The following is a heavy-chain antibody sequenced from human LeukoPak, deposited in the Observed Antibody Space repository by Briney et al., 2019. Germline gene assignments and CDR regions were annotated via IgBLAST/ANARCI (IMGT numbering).Heavy chain of an antibody. CDR1: GGTFGSYA. D-gene: IGHD3-10*01. V-gene: IGHV1-69*05. Sequence: GSSVKVSCKASGGTFGSYAISWVRQAPGQGLEWMGGIIPIFGTANYAQKFQGRVTITTDESTSTAYMELSSLRSEDTAVYYCARGSTGNHSPPHFDYWGQGTLVTVSS. J-gene: IGHJ4*02. CDR3: ARGSTGNHSPPHFDY. CDR2: IIPIFGTA.